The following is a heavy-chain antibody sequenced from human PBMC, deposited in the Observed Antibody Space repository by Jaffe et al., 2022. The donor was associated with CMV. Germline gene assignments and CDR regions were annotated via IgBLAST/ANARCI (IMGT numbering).Heavy chain of an antibody. Sequence: EVQLVQSGAEVKKPGESLKISCKGSGYSFSSYWIGWVRQMPGKGLEWMGLIYPGDSDTRYSPSFQGQVTISADKSISTAYLQWGSLKASDTAMYYCARRSGNGGFVAGDFDSWGQGTLVTVSS. CDR1: GYSFSSYW. CDR3: ARRSGNGGFVAGDFDS. CDR2: IYPGDSDT. D-gene: IGHD2-8*01. V-gene: IGHV5-51*01. J-gene: IGHJ4*02.